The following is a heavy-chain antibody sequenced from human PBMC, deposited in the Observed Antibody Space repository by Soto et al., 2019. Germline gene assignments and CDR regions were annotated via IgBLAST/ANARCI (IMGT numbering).Heavy chain of an antibody. Sequence: PGESLRLSCVASHFAFNIDAMTWVRQAPGKGPEWVSSMSGSGSSIYYADSVKGRFTITRDKSKKTLYLQMNSLRAEDTAVYWCARDNWNGAYYGLDVWGQGTTVTVSS. CDR1: HFAFNIDA. CDR2: MSGSGSSI. CDR3: ARDNWNGAYYGLDV. J-gene: IGHJ6*02. D-gene: IGHD1-20*01. V-gene: IGHV3-23*01.